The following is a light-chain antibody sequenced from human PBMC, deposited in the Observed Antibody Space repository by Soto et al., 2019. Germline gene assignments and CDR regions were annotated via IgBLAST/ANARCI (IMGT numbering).Light chain of an antibody. CDR1: QGIRNF. Sequence: DIQMTQSPTSLSASVGDRVTITCRASQGIRNFVAWYQQKPGKPPKLLIYAASTLQSGVPSRFSGSGSGTDFTLTINRLQPEDVATYSCQKYSSVPVFGPGTKVEI. CDR2: AAS. J-gene: IGKJ3*01. V-gene: IGKV1-27*01. CDR3: QKYSSVPV.